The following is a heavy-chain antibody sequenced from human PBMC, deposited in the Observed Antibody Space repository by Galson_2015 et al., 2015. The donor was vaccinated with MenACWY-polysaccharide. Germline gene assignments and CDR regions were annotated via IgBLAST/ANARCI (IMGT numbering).Heavy chain of an antibody. CDR1: GFNFDSYA. CDR2: IRGAGITT. CDR3: AKDDGDFGPDF. V-gene: IGHV3-43*02. D-gene: IGHD2-21*02. Sequence: SLRLSCAASGFNFDSYAMHWVRQGPGKGLEWVSLIRGAGITTDYADSVKGRFTVSRDNSKNSLYLQMNSLRAEDTAFYYCAKDDGDFGPDFWGQGTLVTVSS. J-gene: IGHJ4*02.